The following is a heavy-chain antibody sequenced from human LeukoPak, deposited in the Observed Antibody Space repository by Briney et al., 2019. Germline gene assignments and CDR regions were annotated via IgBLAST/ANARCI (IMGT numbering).Heavy chain of an antibody. V-gene: IGHV1-69*05. CDR1: GGTFSSYA. CDR2: IIPIFGTA. J-gene: IGHJ4*02. CDR3: ARTGYSSSWLSSDD. D-gene: IGHD6-13*01. Sequence: SVKVPCKASGGTFSSYAISWVRQAPGQGLEWMGRIIPIFGTANYAQKFQGRVTITTDESTSTAYMELSSLRSEDTAVYYCARTGYSSSWLSSDDWGQGTLVTVSS.